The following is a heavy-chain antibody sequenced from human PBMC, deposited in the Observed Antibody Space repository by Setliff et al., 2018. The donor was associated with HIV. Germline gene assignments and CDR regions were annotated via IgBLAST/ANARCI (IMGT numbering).Heavy chain of an antibody. CDR2: IHSGGST. J-gene: IGHJ4*02. Sequence: PGGSLRLSCAASGFTVSNDYMSWVRQAPGRGLEWVSVIHSGGSTYYADSVKGRFIISRDNAKNSLYLQMNSLRAEDTAVYYCARESTAMGLDNWGPGTLVTVSS. CDR1: GFTVSNDY. V-gene: IGHV3-66*01. CDR3: ARESTAMGLDN. D-gene: IGHD5-18*01.